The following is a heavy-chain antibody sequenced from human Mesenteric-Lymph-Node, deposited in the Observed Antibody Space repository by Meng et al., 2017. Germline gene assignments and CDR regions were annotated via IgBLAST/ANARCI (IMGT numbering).Heavy chain of an antibody. J-gene: IGHJ4*02. V-gene: IGHV3-21*01. Sequence: EVQLVEPGGGLVKPGGSLRLSCAASGFTFSIYSMNWVRQAPGKGLEWVSSITTSSTSTYYADSVKGRFTISRDDAKNSLYLQMNSLRAEDTAVYYCVRELQLGYWGQGTLVTVSS. CDR1: GFTFSIYS. D-gene: IGHD5-24*01. CDR2: ITTSSTST. CDR3: VRELQLGY.